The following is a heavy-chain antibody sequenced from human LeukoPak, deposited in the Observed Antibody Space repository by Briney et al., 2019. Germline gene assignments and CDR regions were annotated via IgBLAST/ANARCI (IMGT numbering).Heavy chain of an antibody. J-gene: IGHJ6*02. Sequence: ASVKVSCKASGYTFTSYDINWVRQATGQGLEWMGWMNPNSGNTGYAQKYQGRVNMTRNTSISTAYMELSSLRSEDTAVYYCARTYDMLTGYIAYYYGMDVWGQGTTVTVSS. V-gene: IGHV1-8*01. CDR3: ARTYDMLTGYIAYYYGMDV. CDR1: GYTFTSYD. D-gene: IGHD3-9*01. CDR2: MNPNSGNT.